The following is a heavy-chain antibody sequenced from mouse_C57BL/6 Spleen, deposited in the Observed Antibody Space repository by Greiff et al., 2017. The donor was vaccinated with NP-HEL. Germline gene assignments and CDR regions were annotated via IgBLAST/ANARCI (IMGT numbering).Heavy chain of an antibody. Sequence: QVHVKQSGPGLVQPSQSLSITCTASGFSLTSYGVHWVRQSPGKGLEWLGVIWRGGSTDYNAAFISRLSISKENSKDQVFFKMNSLQADDTAIDYCARKTVLLDFDDGGKGTTLTVSS. CDR3: ARKTVLLDFDD. J-gene: IGHJ2*01. D-gene: IGHD2-1*01. V-gene: IGHV2-2*01. CDR1: GFSLTSYG. CDR2: IWRGGST.